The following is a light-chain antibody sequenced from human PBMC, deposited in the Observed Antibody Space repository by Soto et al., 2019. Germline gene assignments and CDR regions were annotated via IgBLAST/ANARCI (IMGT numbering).Light chain of an antibody. J-gene: IGKJ5*01. Sequence: EIVMTQSPATLSVSPGERATLSCRASQSVGANLAWYQQRPGQAPRLLIFGAYTRATGIQARFSGSGSGTEFTLSIRSLQSEDCAIYYCKHYISWAAIAFGQGTLEIK. CDR2: GAY. CDR3: KHYISWAAIA. V-gene: IGKV3-15*01. CDR1: QSVGAN.